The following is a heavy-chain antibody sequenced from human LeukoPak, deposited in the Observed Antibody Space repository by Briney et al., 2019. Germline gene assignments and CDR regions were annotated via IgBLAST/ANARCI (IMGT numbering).Heavy chain of an antibody. CDR1: GFTFSSYS. CDR3: ARDHHKGYYGSGIGYWFDP. Sequence: GGSLRLSCAASGFTFSSYSMNWVRQAPGKGLEWVSSISSSSSYIYYADSVKGRFTISRDNAKNSLYLQMNSLRAEDTAVYYCARDHHKGYYGSGIGYWFDPWGQGTLVTVSS. CDR2: ISSSSSYI. D-gene: IGHD3-10*01. J-gene: IGHJ5*02. V-gene: IGHV3-21*01.